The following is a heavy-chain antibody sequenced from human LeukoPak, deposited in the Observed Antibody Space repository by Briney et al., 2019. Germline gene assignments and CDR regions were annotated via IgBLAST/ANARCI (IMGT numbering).Heavy chain of an antibody. V-gene: IGHV4-38-2*02. D-gene: IGHD5-18*01. CDR1: GYSISSGYY. Sequence: PSETLSLTCTVSGYSISSGYYWGCIRQSPGKGLEWIGSIYNSGSTYYNPSLKSRITISVDTSKNQFSLRLRSVTAADTATYYCARDRLWIEPLDYWGQGTLVIVSS. CDR3: ARDRLWIEPLDY. J-gene: IGHJ4*02. CDR2: IYNSGST.